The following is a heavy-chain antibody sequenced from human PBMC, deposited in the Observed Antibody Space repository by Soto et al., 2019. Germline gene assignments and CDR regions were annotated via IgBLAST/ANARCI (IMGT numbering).Heavy chain of an antibody. V-gene: IGHV1-18*01. J-gene: IGHJ6*03. CDR3: ARDLWSDDPPYYSYMDV. Sequence: QVQLVQSGAEVKKPGASVKVSCKASGYTFTSYGISWVRQAPGQGLEWMGWISAYNGNTNYAQKLQGRVTMTTDTSTSTAYMELRSLRSDDTAVYYCARDLWSDDPPYYSYMDVWGKWTTVTVSS. CDR1: GYTFTSYG. CDR2: ISAYNGNT. D-gene: IGHD3-3*01.